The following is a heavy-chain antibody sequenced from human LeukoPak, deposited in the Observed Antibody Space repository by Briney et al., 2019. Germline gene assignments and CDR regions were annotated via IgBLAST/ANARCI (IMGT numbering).Heavy chain of an antibody. V-gene: IGHV4-39*01. J-gene: IGHJ3*02. Sequence: SETLSLTCTVSGGSISSSSYYWGWIRQPPGKGLEWIGSIYYSGSTYYNPSLKSRVTISVDTSKNQFSLKLSSVTAADTAVYYCARLPYYYDSSGWAFDIWGQGTMVTVSS. D-gene: IGHD3-22*01. CDR3: ARLPYYYDSSGWAFDI. CDR2: IYYSGST. CDR1: GGSISSSSYY.